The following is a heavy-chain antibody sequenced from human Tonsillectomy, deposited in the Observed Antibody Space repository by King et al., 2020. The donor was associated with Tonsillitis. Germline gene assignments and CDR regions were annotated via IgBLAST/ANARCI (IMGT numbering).Heavy chain of an antibody. J-gene: IGHJ4*02. CDR2: LWYDGTNK. CDR1: GFTFSRNA. D-gene: IGHD1-26*01. Sequence: HVQLVESGGGVVQPGRSLRLSCAASGFTFSRNAMHWVRQAPGKGLEWVAILWYDGTNKYYADSVKGRFTISRDNSKNTLYLQMNSLRAEDTAVYYCARDEGAVGGTFFDYWGQGTLVTVSS. V-gene: IGHV3-33*01. CDR3: ARDEGAVGGTFFDY.